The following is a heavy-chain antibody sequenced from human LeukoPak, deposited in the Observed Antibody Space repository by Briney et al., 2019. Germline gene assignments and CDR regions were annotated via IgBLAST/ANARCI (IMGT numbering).Heavy chain of an antibody. D-gene: IGHD3-3*01. CDR1: GGSISSGSYY. J-gene: IGHJ4*02. CDR3: ARMVSGSITIFGVVNYYFDY. V-gene: IGHV4-61*02. Sequence: SETLSLTCTVSGGSISSGSYYWSWIRQPAGKGLEWIGRIYTSGSTNYNPSLKSRVTISVDTSKNQFSLKLSSVTAADTAVYYCARMVSGSITIFGVVNYYFDYWGQGTLVTVSS. CDR2: IYTSGST.